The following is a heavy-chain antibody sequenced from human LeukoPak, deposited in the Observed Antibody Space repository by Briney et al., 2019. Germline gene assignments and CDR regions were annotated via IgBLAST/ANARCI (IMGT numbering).Heavy chain of an antibody. D-gene: IGHD3-9*01. Sequence: SETLSLTCAVYGGSFSGYYWSWIRQPPGKGLEWIGEINHSGSTNYNPSLKSRVTISVDTSKNQFSPKLSSVTAADTAVYYCAALYYDILTGYYESDYWGQGTLVTVSS. CDR2: INHSGST. CDR3: AALYYDILTGYYESDY. CDR1: GGSFSGYY. J-gene: IGHJ4*02. V-gene: IGHV4-34*01.